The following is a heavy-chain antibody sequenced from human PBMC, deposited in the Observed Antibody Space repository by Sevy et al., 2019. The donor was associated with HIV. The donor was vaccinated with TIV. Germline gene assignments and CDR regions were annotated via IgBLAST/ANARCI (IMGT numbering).Heavy chain of an antibody. D-gene: IGHD3-10*01. CDR3: ARRRVEDYYGSGTTPLANGPFDI. CDR2: IYYSGST. J-gene: IGHJ3*02. Sequence: SETLSLTCTVSGGSISNSDSYWGWIRQPPGKGLGWIGSIYYSGSTYYNPSLKSRVTLSVDTSKNQFSLKVNYVTAADTALYYCARRRVEDYYGSGTTPLANGPFDIWGQGTMVTVSS. V-gene: IGHV4-39*01. CDR1: GGSISNSDSY.